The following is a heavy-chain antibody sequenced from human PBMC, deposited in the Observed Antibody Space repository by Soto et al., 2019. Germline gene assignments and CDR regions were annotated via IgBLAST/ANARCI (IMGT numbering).Heavy chain of an antibody. CDR3: ARNGAVDY. CDR2: ILYSGTT. J-gene: IGHJ4*02. V-gene: IGHV4-30-4*01. CDR1: GGSISSGDYY. D-gene: IGHD2-8*01. Sequence: QVQLQESGPGLVKPAQTLSLTCTVSGGSISSGDYYWSWIRQPPGKGLEWIGYILYSGTTHYNPSLESRITISVDTSKNQFSLKLTSVTAADTAVYYCARNGAVDYWGRGTLVTVSS.